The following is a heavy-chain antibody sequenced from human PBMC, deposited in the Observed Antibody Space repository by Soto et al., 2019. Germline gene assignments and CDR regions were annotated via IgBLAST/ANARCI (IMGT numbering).Heavy chain of an antibody. CDR2: INSDGSST. D-gene: IGHD2-2*01. Sequence: GGSLRLSCAASGFTFSSYWMHWVRQAPGKGLVWVSRINSDGSSTSYADSVKGRFTISRDNAKNTLYLQMNSLRAEDTAVYYCARVDIVVVPAAYWDYYHYMDVWGKGTTVTVSS. V-gene: IGHV3-74*01. CDR1: GFTFSSYW. CDR3: ARVDIVVVPAAYWDYYHYMDV. J-gene: IGHJ6*03.